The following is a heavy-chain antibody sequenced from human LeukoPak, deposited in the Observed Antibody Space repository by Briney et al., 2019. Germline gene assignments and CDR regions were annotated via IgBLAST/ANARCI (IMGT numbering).Heavy chain of an antibody. D-gene: IGHD2-2*01. CDR1: GGTFSSYA. V-gene: IGHV1-69*13. CDR2: IIPIFGTA. J-gene: IGHJ6*02. CDR3: AREDGVVVVPAAMPPSAYGMDV. Sequence: VASVKVSCTASGGTFSSYAISWVRQAPGQGLEWMGGIIPIFGTANYAQKFQGRITITADESTSTAYMELSSLRSEDTAVYYCAREDGVVVVPAAMPPSAYGMDVWGQGTTVTVSS.